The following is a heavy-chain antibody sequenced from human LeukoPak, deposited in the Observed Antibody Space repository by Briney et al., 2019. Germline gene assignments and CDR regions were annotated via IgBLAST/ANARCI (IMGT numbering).Heavy chain of an antibody. V-gene: IGHV4-39*01. D-gene: IGHD3-10*01. CDR1: GFTFSSYS. J-gene: IGHJ5*02. CDR3: ARHYGP. Sequence: LRLSCAASGFTFSSYSMNWIRQPPGKGLEWIGSIYDSGSTYYNPSLKSRVTISVDTSKNQFSLKLNSVTAADTAVYYCARHYGPWGQGTLVTVSS. CDR2: IYDSGST.